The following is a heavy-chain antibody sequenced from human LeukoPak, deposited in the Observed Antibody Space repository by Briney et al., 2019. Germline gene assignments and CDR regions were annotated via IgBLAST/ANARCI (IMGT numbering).Heavy chain of an antibody. V-gene: IGHV3-23*01. CDR3: AKGRAAAGTQNFDY. CDR2: ISGSGGST. J-gene: IGHJ4*02. Sequence: GGSLRLSCAASGFTLRSYAMSWVRQAPGKGLEWVSAISGSGGSTYYADSVEGRFTISRDNSKNTLYLQMNSLRAEDTAEYYCAKGRAAAGTQNFDYWGQGTLVTVSS. CDR1: GFTLRSYA. D-gene: IGHD6-13*01.